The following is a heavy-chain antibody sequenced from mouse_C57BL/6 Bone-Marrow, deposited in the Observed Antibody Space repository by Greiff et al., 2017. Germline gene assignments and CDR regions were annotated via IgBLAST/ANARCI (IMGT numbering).Heavy chain of an antibody. V-gene: IGHV14-2*01. Sequence: EVQLQQSGAELVKPGASVKLSCTASGFNIKDYYMHWVKQRTEQGLEWIGRIDPEDGETKYAPNFQGKATITADTSSNTAYLQLSSLTSEDTAVYYCARELDYAMDYWGQGTSVTVSS. CDR2: IDPEDGET. J-gene: IGHJ4*01. CDR3: ARELDYAMDY. CDR1: GFNIKDYY. D-gene: IGHD4-1*01.